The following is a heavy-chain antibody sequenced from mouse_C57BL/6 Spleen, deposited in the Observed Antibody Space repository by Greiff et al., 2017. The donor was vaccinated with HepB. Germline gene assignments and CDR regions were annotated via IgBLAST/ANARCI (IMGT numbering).Heavy chain of an antibody. D-gene: IGHD4-1*01. Sequence: QVQLQQPGAELVRPGSSVKLSCKASGYTFTSYWMDWVKRRPGQGLEWIGNIYPSDSETHYNQKFKDKATLTVDKSSSTAYMQLSSLTSEDSAVYYCARRQANWDWFAYWGQGTLVTVSA. CDR3: ARRQANWDWFAY. J-gene: IGHJ3*01. CDR1: GYTFTSYW. CDR2: IYPSDSET. V-gene: IGHV1-61*01.